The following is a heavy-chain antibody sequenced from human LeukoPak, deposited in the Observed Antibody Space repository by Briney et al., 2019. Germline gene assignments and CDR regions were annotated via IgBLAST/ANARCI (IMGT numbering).Heavy chain of an antibody. CDR1: RYTFTGYY. V-gene: IGHV1-2*02. J-gene: IGHJ4*02. CDR2: INPNSGDT. Sequence: ASVKLSCKASRYTFTGYYIHWVRQAPGQGLEWMGWINPNSGDTNYAQKFQGRVTMPRDTSITTAYMELSSLTSDDTAVYYCARQSSSVWPSFDYWGQGTLVTVSS. CDR3: ARQSSSVWPSFDY. D-gene: IGHD6-19*01.